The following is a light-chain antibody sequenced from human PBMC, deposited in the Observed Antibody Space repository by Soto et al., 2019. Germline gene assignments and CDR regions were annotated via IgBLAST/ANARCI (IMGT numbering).Light chain of an antibody. CDR3: QQYNNWWT. CDR2: VES. Sequence: ELVMTQSPSTLSVSPGERATLSCRATQSVSNNLAWYQKKPGQAPRLLIYVESPRATRIPARFSGSVSGTEFTLISSSLQSEDFEVYYCQQYNNWWTFGQGTRVDIQ. CDR1: QSVSNN. V-gene: IGKV3-15*01. J-gene: IGKJ1*01.